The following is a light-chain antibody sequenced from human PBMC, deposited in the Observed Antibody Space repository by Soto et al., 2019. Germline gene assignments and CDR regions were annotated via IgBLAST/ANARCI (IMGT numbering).Light chain of an antibody. Sequence: IVMTQTSATLSVFPGEGAALSCMARRSVRTKLSRDLQTPVKATRRLIYGLSTRATGSPNRFSGSGSGTEFTLTISSPQSEDFPVYCCQQYNSCPPAFGQGTK. CDR1: RSVRTK. V-gene: IGKV3-15*01. CDR2: GLS. CDR3: QQYNSCPPA. J-gene: IGKJ1*01.